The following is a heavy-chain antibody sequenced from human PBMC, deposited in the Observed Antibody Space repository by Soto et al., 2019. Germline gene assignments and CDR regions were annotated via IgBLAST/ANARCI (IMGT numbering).Heavy chain of an antibody. Sequence: WASVKVSCKASGYTFTSYGISWVRQAPGQGLEWMGWISAYNGNTNYAQKLQGRVTMTTDTSTSTAYMELRSLRSDDTAVYYCARDVAARLANWFDPWGQGTLVTVSS. CDR3: ARDVAARLANWFDP. J-gene: IGHJ5*02. CDR1: GYTFTSYG. V-gene: IGHV1-18*01. D-gene: IGHD6-6*01. CDR2: ISAYNGNT.